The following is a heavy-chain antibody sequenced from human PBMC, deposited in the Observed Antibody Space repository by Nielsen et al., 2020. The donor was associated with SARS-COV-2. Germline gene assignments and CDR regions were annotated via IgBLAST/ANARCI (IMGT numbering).Heavy chain of an antibody. CDR2: ISSSGSTI. V-gene: IGHV3-48*03. D-gene: IGHD5-18*01. CDR3: ARDRIRGYSYGYGWFDP. Sequence: GESLKISCAASGFTFDDYAMHWVRQAPGKGLEWVSYISSSGSTIYYADSVKGRFTISRDNAKNSLYLQMNSLRAEDTAVYYCARDRIRGYSYGYGWFDPWGQGTLVIVSS. CDR1: GFTFDDYA. J-gene: IGHJ5*02.